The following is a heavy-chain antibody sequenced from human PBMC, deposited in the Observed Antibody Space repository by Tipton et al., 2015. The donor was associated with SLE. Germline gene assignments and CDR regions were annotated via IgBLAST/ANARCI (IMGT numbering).Heavy chain of an antibody. CDR3: ARGFVSYYDTRGWYFDL. D-gene: IGHD3-22*01. Sequence: TLSLTCTVSGYSISSGYYWGWIRQPPGKGLEWIGSIYHSGSTYYNPSLKSRVTISVDTSKNQFSLKLSSVTAADTAVYYCARGFVSYYDTRGWYFDLWGRGTLVTVSS. V-gene: IGHV4-38-2*02. CDR1: GYSISSGYY. CDR2: IYHSGST. J-gene: IGHJ2*01.